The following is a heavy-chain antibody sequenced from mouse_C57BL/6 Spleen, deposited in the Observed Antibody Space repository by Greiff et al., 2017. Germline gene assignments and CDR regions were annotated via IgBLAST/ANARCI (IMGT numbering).Heavy chain of an antibody. J-gene: IGHJ4*01. V-gene: IGHV5-9-1*02. CDR3: TRDGTTVVAKGAMDY. CDR1: GFTFSSYA. Sequence: EVKLQESGEGLVKPGGSLKLSCAASGFTFSSYAMSWVRQTPEKRLEWVAYISSGGDYIYYADTVKGRFTISRDNARNTLYLQMSSLKSEDTAMYYCTRDGTTVVAKGAMDYWGQGTSVTVSS. D-gene: IGHD1-1*01. CDR2: ISSGGDYI.